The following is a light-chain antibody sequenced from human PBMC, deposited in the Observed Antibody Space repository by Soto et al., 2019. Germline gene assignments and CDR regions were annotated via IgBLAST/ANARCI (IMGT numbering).Light chain of an antibody. CDR3: QEHASI. CDR1: QNLGDGR. J-gene: IGKJ5*01. V-gene: IGKV3-20*01. CDR2: DAS. Sequence: EIVLTQSPATLSLSPGERATLSCRANQNLGDGRLAWYQQKPGQPPTLLIYDASTRATGIPDRFSGSGSGTDFPLTLSRLEPEDFAVYYCQEHASIFAQGTRLEIK.